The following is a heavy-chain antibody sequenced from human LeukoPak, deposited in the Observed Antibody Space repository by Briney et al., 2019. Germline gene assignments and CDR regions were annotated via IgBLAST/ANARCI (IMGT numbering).Heavy chain of an antibody. CDR2: TYVSGNT. CDR3: AREVGA. Sequence: GGSLSLSCTVSGLYVSSNYISCVRQAPGKGLEWVSVTYVSGNTYYADSVKGRFIVSRDNSKNTLYLEMNSLRVEDTGVYYCAREVGAWGQGTLVTVSS. J-gene: IGHJ5*02. D-gene: IGHD1-26*01. CDR1: GLYVSSNY. V-gene: IGHV3-66*01.